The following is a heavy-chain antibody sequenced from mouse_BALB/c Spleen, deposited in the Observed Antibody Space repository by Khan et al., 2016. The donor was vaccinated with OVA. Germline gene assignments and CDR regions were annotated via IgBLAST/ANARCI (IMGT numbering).Heavy chain of an antibody. Sequence: QVQLKQSGAELARPGASVKMSCKASGYTFTSYTMHWVRQRPGQAPEWIGHINPSNNYTNYNRNFKDKATLIVDKSSSTAYMQLSSLTSEDSAVYYCVRAGAYHRSDGWFAYWGQGTLVTVSA. J-gene: IGHJ3*01. CDR1: GYTFTSYT. D-gene: IGHD2-14*01. CDR3: VRAGAYHRSDGWFAY. CDR2: INPSNNYT. V-gene: IGHV1-4*01.